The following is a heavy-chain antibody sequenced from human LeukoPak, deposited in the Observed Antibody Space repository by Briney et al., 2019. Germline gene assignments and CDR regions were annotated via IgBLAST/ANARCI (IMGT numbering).Heavy chain of an antibody. CDR1: GFTFSSYS. D-gene: IGHD6-19*01. CDR3: ARDPPLIAVAGTDGY. V-gene: IGHV3-21*01. CDR2: ISSSSSYI. J-gene: IGHJ4*02. Sequence: GGSLRLSCAASGFTFSSYSMNWVRQAPGKGLEWVSSISSSSSYIYYADSVKGRFTISRDNAKNSLYLQMNGLRAEDTAVYYCARDPPLIAVAGTDGYWGQGTLVTVSS.